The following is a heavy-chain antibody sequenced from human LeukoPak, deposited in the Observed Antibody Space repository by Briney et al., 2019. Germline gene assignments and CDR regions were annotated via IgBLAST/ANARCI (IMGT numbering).Heavy chain of an antibody. CDR1: GYRFSSYG. J-gene: IGHJ3*02. Sequence: GASVKVSCKASGYRFSSYGIIWVRQAPGQGLEWMGWISAYNGDTNSAQKFQGRVTMTTDTSASTAYMELRSLRSDDTAVYYCARPLTYYYDSNGRYAFEIWGQGTMVAV. D-gene: IGHD3-22*01. V-gene: IGHV1-18*01. CDR3: ARPLTYYYDSNGRYAFEI. CDR2: ISAYNGDT.